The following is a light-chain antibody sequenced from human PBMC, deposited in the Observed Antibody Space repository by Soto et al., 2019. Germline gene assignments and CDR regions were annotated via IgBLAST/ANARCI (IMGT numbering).Light chain of an antibody. Sequence: DIQLSQSPSSVSAYVGDRVTLTSRASQDISSWLAWYQQKPGKAPKIMIYAASSLQGGVPSRFSGSGSGTEFTLTISSLQPEDFATYYCQQASSFPPTFGQGTRLEIK. CDR1: QDISSW. V-gene: IGKV1-12*01. J-gene: IGKJ5*01. CDR2: AAS. CDR3: QQASSFPPT.